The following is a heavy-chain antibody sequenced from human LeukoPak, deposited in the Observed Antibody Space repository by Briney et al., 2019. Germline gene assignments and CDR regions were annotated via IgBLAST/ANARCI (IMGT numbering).Heavy chain of an antibody. V-gene: IGHV1-2*02. CDR1: GYTFTGYY. CDR2: INPNSGGT. CDR3: ARGIPYGSGSYRIPYYYYMDV. D-gene: IGHD3-10*01. Sequence: ASVKVSCKASGYTFTGYYMHWVRQAPGQGLEWMGWINPNSGGTNYAQKLQGRVTMTTDTSTSTAYMELRSLRSDDTAVYYCARGIPYGSGSYRIPYYYYMDVWGKGTTVTISS. J-gene: IGHJ6*03.